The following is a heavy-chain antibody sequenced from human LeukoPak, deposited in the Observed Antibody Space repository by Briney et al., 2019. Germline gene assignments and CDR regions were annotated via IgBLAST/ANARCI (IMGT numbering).Heavy chain of an antibody. CDR3: ARLTLTGVGGRGWFDS. CDR1: GDSISNSGWS. D-gene: IGHD3-3*01. J-gene: IGHJ5*01. CDR2: MPYDENVADKGTP. V-gene: IGHV4-39*01. Sequence: PSETLSLTCIVSGDSISNSGWSWGWLRQPPGKGLEWIGTMPYDENVADKGTPSYNPAVRSRVTISADASKNQLSLKVNSVTAADTASYYCARLTLTGVGGRGWFDSWGQGTLVIASS.